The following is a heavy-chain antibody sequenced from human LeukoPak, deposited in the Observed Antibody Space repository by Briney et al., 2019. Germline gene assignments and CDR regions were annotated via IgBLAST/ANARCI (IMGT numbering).Heavy chain of an antibody. D-gene: IGHD2-15*01. V-gene: IGHV3-48*03. Sequence: PGGSLRLSCVASGFTFSSYEMNWVRQAPGKGLEWVSYISSSGSTMYYADSVKGRFTISRDNAKNSLYLQMNSLRAEDTAVYYCAKVFSSLPAEYFQHWGQGTLVTVSP. J-gene: IGHJ1*01. CDR3: AKVFSSLPAEYFQH. CDR1: GFTFSSYE. CDR2: ISSSGSTM.